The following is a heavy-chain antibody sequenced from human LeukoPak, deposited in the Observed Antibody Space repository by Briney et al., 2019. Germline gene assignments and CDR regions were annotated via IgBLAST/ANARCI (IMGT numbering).Heavy chain of an antibody. J-gene: IGHJ4*02. D-gene: IGHD3-10*01. CDR2: INPNSGGT. V-gene: IGHV1-2*02. CDR3: AREDPLYASGADTFDY. Sequence: ASVKVSCKASGYTFTGYYMHWVRHAPGQGLEWMGWINPNSGGTNSAQKFQGRVTMTRDTSISTAYMELSRLRSDDTAVYYCAREDPLYASGADTFDYWGQGTLVTVSS. CDR1: GYTFTGYY.